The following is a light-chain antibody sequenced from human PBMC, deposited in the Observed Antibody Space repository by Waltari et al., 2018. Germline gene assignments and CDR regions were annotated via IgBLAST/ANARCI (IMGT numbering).Light chain of an antibody. CDR1: RGPSCNL. CDR3: QTGGHGTWV. J-gene: IGLJ3*02. V-gene: IGLV4-69*01. CDR2: VTSDGSH. Sequence: QLVLTQSPSASASLGASVKLTCTLSRGPSCNLIPWLQQQAEKGPRYLRKVTSDGSHSKGDEIPDRFSGSSSGAEPYLTIPSLQSEDEADYYCQTGGHGTWVFGGGTKRTVL.